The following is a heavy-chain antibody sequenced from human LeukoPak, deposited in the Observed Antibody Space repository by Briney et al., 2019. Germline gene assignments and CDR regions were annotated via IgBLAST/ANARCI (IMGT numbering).Heavy chain of an antibody. D-gene: IGHD3-9*01. CDR2: ISSSSSYI. CDR3: ARGETYDILTGYYKRGYFDY. J-gene: IGHJ4*02. Sequence: PGGSLRLSCAASGFTFSSYSMNLVRQAPGKGLEWVSSISSSSSYIYYADSVKGRFTISRDNAKNSLYLQMNSLRAEDTAVYYCARGETYDILTGYYKRGYFDYWGQGTLVTVSS. CDR1: GFTFSSYS. V-gene: IGHV3-21*01.